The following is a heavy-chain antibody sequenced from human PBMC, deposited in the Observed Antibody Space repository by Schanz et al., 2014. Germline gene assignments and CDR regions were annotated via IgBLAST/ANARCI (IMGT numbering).Heavy chain of an antibody. Sequence: EVQLVESGGGLVQPGGSLRLSCAASGFTFSSYWMHWVRQVPGKGLVWVSRIKSDGSSTSYADSVKGRFTISRDNSKNTLYLQMSSLSAEDTAVYYCAKTLFPGGTQTFGNWGRGTLVTVSS. CDR1: GFTFSSYW. V-gene: IGHV3-74*01. CDR3: AKTLFPGGTQTFGN. D-gene: IGHD2-8*02. J-gene: IGHJ4*02. CDR2: IKSDGSST.